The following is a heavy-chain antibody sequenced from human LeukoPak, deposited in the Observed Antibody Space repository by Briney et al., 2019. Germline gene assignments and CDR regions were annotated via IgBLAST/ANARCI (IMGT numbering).Heavy chain of an antibody. Sequence: ASVKVSCKASGYTFTSYGISWVRQVPGQGLEWMGWISAYNGNTNCAQKLQGRVTMTTDTSTSTAYMELRSLRSDDTAVYYCAREDDILTGYDLLDYWGQGTLVTVSS. J-gene: IGHJ4*02. V-gene: IGHV1-18*01. D-gene: IGHD3-9*01. CDR3: AREDDILTGYDLLDY. CDR1: GYTFTSYG. CDR2: ISAYNGNT.